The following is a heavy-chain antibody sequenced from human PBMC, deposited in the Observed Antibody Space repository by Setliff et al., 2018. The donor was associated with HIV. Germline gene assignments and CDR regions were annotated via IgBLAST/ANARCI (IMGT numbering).Heavy chain of an antibody. V-gene: IGHV3-23*01. J-gene: IGHJ4*02. CDR1: GFTFSSSA. D-gene: IGHD6-13*01. CDR3: AKAPLTIVATGGEDC. CDR2: ISGSGVST. Sequence: GGSLRLSCAASGFTFSSSAMSWVRQAPGKGLEWVSGISGSGVSTYYADSVKGRFTISRDNSKNTLYLQINSLRAEDTAVYYCAKAPLTIVATGGEDCWGQGTLVTVSS.